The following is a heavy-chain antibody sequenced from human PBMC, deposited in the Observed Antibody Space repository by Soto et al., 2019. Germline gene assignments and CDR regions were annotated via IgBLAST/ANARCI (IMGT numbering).Heavy chain of an antibody. Sequence: ASVKVSCKASGYTFTGYYMHWVRQAPGQGLEWMGWINPNSGGTNYAQKFQGWVTMTRDTSISTAYMELSRLRSDDTAVYSCERERYSSPALGYYYGMDVWGQGTTVTVSS. J-gene: IGHJ6*02. CDR1: GYTFTGYY. D-gene: IGHD6-13*01. CDR2: INPNSGGT. CDR3: ERERYSSPALGYYYGMDV. V-gene: IGHV1-2*04.